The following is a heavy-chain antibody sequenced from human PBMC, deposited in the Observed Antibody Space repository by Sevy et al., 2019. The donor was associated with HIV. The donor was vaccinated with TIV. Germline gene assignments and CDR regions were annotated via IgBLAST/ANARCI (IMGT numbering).Heavy chain of an antibody. V-gene: IGHV3-30*04. CDR2: VSYDGSKK. Sequence: GGSLRLSCAASGFTFSRYAMNWVRQAPGKGLEWVAVVSYDGSKKDYADSVKGRFTISRDNSKNTLYLQMNSLRAEDTTVYYCARVGLSCSGGSCYLDYWGQGTLVTVSS. J-gene: IGHJ4*02. CDR1: GFTFSRYA. D-gene: IGHD2-15*01. CDR3: ARVGLSCSGGSCYLDY.